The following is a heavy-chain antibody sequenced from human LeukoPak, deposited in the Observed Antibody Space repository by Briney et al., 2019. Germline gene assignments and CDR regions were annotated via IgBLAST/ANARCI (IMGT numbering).Heavy chain of an antibody. D-gene: IGHD3-10*01. CDR1: GYTFTSYA. Sequence: ASVKVSCKASGYTFTSYAMHWVRQAPGQRLEWMGWINAGNGNTKYSQKFQGRVTITRDTSASTAYMELSSLRSEDTAVYYCARDRRSGSYYTPNDAFDIWGQGTMVTVSS. CDR3: ARDRRSGSYYTPNDAFDI. CDR2: INAGNGNT. J-gene: IGHJ3*02. V-gene: IGHV1-3*01.